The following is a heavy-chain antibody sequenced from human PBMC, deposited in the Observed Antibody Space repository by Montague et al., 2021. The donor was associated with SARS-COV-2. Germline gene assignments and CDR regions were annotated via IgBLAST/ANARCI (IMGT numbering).Heavy chain of an antibody. CDR3: ARDRFDFGTGRQGTIDF. D-gene: IGHD3-10*01. CDR1: GDSITNHY. J-gene: IGHJ4*02. CDR2: MHFTGKT. Sequence: SETLSLTCSVSGDSITNHYGSWIRQPAGKGLEWIGRMHFTGKTNFSPFFSSRLTMSADTSKNQFSLKLTSVTAADTAIYFCARDRFDFGTGRQGTIDFWGQGTLVTVSS. V-gene: IGHV4-4*07.